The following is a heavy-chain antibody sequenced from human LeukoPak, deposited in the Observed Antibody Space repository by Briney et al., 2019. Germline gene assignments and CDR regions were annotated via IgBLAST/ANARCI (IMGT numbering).Heavy chain of an antibody. V-gene: IGHV3-21*01. CDR3: ARRRSDYVWGSYRETEAFDI. Sequence: GGSLRLSCAASGFTFSSYSMNWVRQAPGKGLEWVSSISSSSSYIYYADSVKGRFTISRDNAKNSLYLQMNSLRAEDTAVYYCARRRSDYVWGSYRETEAFDIWGQGTMVTVSS. CDR2: ISSSSSYI. J-gene: IGHJ3*02. CDR1: GFTFSSYS. D-gene: IGHD3-16*02.